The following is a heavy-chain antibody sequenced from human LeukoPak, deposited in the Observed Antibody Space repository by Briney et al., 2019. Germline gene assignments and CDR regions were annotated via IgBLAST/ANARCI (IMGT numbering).Heavy chain of an antibody. J-gene: IGHJ4*02. Sequence: GASVKVSCKASGYTFASHGITWVRQAPGQGLEWMGWININNGETNYAQNVRARVTMTTDTSTNTAYMELWSLRSDDTAIYYCARTIAAPFPHYFDYWGQGTLVTVAS. CDR2: ININNGET. V-gene: IGHV1-18*01. CDR3: ARTIAAPFPHYFDY. D-gene: IGHD6-13*01. CDR1: GYTFASHG.